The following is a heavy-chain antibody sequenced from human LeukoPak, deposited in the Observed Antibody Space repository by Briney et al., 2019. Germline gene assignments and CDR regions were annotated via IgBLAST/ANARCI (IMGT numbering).Heavy chain of an antibody. V-gene: IGHV3-21*01. D-gene: IGHD6-13*01. J-gene: IGHJ4*02. CDR2: ISSSSSYI. CDR3: ARPTYSSSWQIDY. Sequence: GGSLRPSCAASGFTFSSYSMNWVRQAPGKGLEWVSSISSSSSYIYYADSVKGRFTISRDNAKNSLYLQMNSLRAEDTAVYYCARPTYSSSWQIDYWGQGTLVTVSS. CDR1: GFTFSSYS.